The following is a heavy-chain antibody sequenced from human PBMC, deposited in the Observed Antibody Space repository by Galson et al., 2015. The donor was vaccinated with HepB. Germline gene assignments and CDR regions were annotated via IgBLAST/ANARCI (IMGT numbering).Heavy chain of an antibody. J-gene: IGHJ4*02. D-gene: IGHD3-22*01. Sequence: SLRLSCAASGFTFSTYAMGWVRQAPGKGLEWVSAISGGGGTTYYADSVKGRFTISSDNFKNTLNLQMNTLRAEDTAIYYCARYSYDSSGYPGSRPLYYWGQGTLVTVSS. CDR1: GFTFSTYA. V-gene: IGHV3-23*01. CDR2: ISGGGGTT. CDR3: ARYSYDSSGYPGSRPLYY.